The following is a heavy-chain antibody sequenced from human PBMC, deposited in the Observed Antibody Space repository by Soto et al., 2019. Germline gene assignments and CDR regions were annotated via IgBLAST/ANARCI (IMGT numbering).Heavy chain of an antibody. CDR1: GGTFSSYA. Sequence: QVQLVQSGAEVKKPGSSVKVSYKASGGTFSSYAISWVRQAPGQGLEWMGGIIPIFGTANYAQKFQGRVTITADESTSTAYMELSSLRSEDTAVYYCARAINSWITMVRGVWFDPWGQGTLVTVSS. CDR3: ARAINSWITMVRGVWFDP. J-gene: IGHJ5*02. V-gene: IGHV1-69*01. CDR2: IIPIFGTA. D-gene: IGHD3-10*01.